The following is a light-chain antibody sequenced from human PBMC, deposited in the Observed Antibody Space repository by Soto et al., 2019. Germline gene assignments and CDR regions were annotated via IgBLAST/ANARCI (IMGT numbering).Light chain of an antibody. J-gene: IGKJ1*01. CDR1: QYVSRTY. CDR2: VTT. Sequence: EVVLTQSPGTLSLSPGESATLSCSASQYVSRTYLAWYQQKPGQAPRLLIYVTTSTVTGIPGRFSGSGSGTDFTPTNSRLEPEDVAMYYCQQYETSPRTFGQGTKVEI. CDR3: QQYETSPRT. V-gene: IGKV3-20*01.